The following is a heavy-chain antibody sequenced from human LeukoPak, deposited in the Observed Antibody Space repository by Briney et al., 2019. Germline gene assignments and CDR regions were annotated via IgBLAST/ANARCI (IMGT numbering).Heavy chain of an antibody. J-gene: IGHJ5*02. CDR3: AKDMADYQLLGPFDP. D-gene: IGHD2-2*01. V-gene: IGHV3-9*01. CDR2: ISWNSGSI. CDR1: GFTFDDYA. Sequence: GGSLRLSCAASGFTFDDYAMHWVRQAPGKGLEWVSGISWNSGSIGYADSVKGRFTISRDNAKNSLYLQMNSLRTEDTALYYCAKDMADYQLLGPFDPWGQGTLVTVSS.